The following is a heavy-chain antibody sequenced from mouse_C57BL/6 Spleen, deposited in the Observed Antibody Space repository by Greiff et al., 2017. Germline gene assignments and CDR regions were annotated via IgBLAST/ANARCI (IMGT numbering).Heavy chain of an antibody. V-gene: IGHV3-6*01. CDR1: GYSITSGYY. Sequence: DVQLQESGPGLVKPSQSLSLTCSVTGYSITSGYYWNWIRQFPGNKLEWMGYISYDGSNNYNPSLKNRISITRDTSKNQFFLKLNSVTTEDTATYYCARDQTGTLEFAYWGQGTLVTVSA. CDR2: ISYDGSN. CDR3: ARDQTGTLEFAY. D-gene: IGHD4-1*01. J-gene: IGHJ3*01.